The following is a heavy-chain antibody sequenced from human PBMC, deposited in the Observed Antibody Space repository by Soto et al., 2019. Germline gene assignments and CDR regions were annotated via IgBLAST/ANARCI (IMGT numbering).Heavy chain of an antibody. Sequence: SETLSLTCTVSGGSVSSDRHYWSWIRQPPGKGLEWIGYIDYSGSANHNPSLKGRVTISIDTSTKQFSLKLSSVTAADTAVYYCARTVRATVTTSYGTDVWGQGTTVTVSS. J-gene: IGHJ6*02. CDR1: GGSVSSDRHY. CDR2: IDYSGSA. D-gene: IGHD4-17*01. CDR3: ARTVRATVTTSYGTDV. V-gene: IGHV4-61*01.